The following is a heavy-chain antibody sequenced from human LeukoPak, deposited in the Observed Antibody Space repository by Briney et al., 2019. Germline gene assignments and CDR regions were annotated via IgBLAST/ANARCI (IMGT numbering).Heavy chain of an antibody. CDR1: RGSIRTADYY. D-gene: IGHD6-13*01. J-gene: IGHJ5*01. CDR3: ARTTSWYAGAWFDS. V-gene: IGHV4-39*01. Sequence: SETLSLTCTVSRGSIRTADYYWAWVRQPPGEGLEWLGSIYFSGTPYINPSRKSRVAVSIDKSKNQFSLKVTSVNASDTAVYFCARTTSWYAGAWFDSWGQGTLVTVSS. CDR2: IYFSGTP.